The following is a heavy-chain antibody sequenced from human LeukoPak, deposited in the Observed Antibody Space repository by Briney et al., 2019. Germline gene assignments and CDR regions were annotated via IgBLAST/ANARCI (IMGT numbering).Heavy chain of an antibody. CDR2: ISNDGSHQ. CDR1: GFIFTGYG. Sequence: PGRSLRPSCAASGFIFTGYGMHWGRQGPGKGLEWVGVISNDGSHQYYGDSAQGRFTISRDNSKKTLYLQMNSLRVEDTAVYYCAKDHVGNRWLPLGYYFDSWGQGTLVTVSS. CDR3: AKDHVGNRWLPLGYYFDS. D-gene: IGHD5-12*01. V-gene: IGHV3-30*18. J-gene: IGHJ4*02.